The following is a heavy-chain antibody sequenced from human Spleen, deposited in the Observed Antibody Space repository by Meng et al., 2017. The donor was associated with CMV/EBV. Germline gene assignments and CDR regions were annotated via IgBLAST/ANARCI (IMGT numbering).Heavy chain of an antibody. CDR3: ARGPSYSTSSADH. J-gene: IGHJ4*02. CDR1: GFKFGYYW. Sequence: GGSLRLSCVASGFKFGYYWMHWVRHTPGKGLEWVSRISSDGATTAYADSLKGRFTISRDNAENTLYLQMNSVRVEDAAVYYCARGPSYSTSSADHWGQGTLVTVSS. CDR2: ISSDGATT. D-gene: IGHD2-21*01. V-gene: IGHV3-74*01.